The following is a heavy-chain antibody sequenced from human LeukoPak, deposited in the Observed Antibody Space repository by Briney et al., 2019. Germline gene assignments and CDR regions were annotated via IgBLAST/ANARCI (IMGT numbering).Heavy chain of an antibody. CDR1: GYTFTSYG. J-gene: IGHJ4*02. Sequence: ASVKVSCKASGYTFTSYGISWVRQAPGQGLEWMGWISTYNGNTNYAQKFQGRVTITTDESTSTAYMELSSLRSEDTAVYYCARELRFLEAFDYWGQGTLVTVSS. CDR2: ISTYNGNT. D-gene: IGHD3-3*01. CDR3: ARELRFLEAFDY. V-gene: IGHV1-18*01.